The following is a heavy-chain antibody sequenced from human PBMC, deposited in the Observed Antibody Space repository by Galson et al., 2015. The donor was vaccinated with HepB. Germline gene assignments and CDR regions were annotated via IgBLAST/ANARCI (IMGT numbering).Heavy chain of an antibody. CDR1: GFTFSSYA. CDR2: ISYDGSNK. V-gene: IGHV3-30-3*01. CDR3: ARDLPVVNRVNTRWFGVFDY. J-gene: IGHJ4*02. D-gene: IGHD4-23*01. Sequence: SLRLSCAASGFTFSSYAMHWVRQAPGKGLEWVAVISYDGSNKYYADSVKGRFTISRDNSKNTLYLQMNSLRAEDTAVYYCARDLPVVNRVNTRWFGVFDYWGQGTLVTVSS.